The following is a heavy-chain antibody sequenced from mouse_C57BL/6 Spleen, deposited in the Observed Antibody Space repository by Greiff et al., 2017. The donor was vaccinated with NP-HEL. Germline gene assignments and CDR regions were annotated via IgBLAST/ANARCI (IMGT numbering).Heavy chain of an antibody. J-gene: IGHJ4*01. CDR3: AREGLYDYNYYAMDY. CDR1: GYAFSSYW. V-gene: IGHV1-80*01. CDR2: IYPGDGDT. Sequence: QVQLKQSGAELVKPGASVKISCKASGYAFSSYWMNWVKQRPGKGLEWIGQIYPGDGDTNYNGKFKGKATLTADKSSSTAYMQLSSLTSEDSAVYFCAREGLYDYNYYAMDYWGQGTSVTVSS. D-gene: IGHD2-4*01.